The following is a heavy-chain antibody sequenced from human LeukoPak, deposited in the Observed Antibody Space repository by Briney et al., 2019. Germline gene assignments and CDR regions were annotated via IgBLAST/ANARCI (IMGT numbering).Heavy chain of an antibody. J-gene: IGHJ4*02. V-gene: IGHV5-51*01. CDR1: GYSFTTYW. CDR2: IYPGDSDT. CDR3: ARPSYSSGWIFDY. Sequence: GESLKISCKGSGYSFTTYWIAWVRQMPGKGLEWMGIIYPGDSDTRYSPSFQGQVTNSADKSISTAYLQWSSLKASDTAIYYCARPSYSSGWIFDYWGQGTLVTVSS. D-gene: IGHD6-19*01.